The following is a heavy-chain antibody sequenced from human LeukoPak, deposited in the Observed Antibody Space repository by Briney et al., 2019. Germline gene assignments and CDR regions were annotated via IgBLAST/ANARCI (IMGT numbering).Heavy chain of an antibody. CDR3: AKQGSLPWYYYGMDV. Sequence: GGSLRLSCAASGFTFSSYGMHWVRQAPGKGLEWVALISRDGNDKYYSDSVKGRFTISRDNSKNTLFLQMNSLRAEDTAVYYCAKQGSLPWYYYGMDVWGQGTTVTVSS. V-gene: IGHV3-30*18. CDR2: ISRDGNDK. J-gene: IGHJ6*02. D-gene: IGHD2-15*01. CDR1: GFTFSSYG.